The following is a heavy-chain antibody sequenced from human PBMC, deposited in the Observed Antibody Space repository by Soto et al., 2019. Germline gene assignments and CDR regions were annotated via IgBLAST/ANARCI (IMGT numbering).Heavy chain of an antibody. V-gene: IGHV4-31*03. J-gene: IGHJ4*02. CDR3: ARDAPETAAY. D-gene: IGHD2-2*01. CDR1: GGSISNGDYY. Sequence: QVQLQESGPGLVKPSQTLSLTCTVSGGSISNGDYYWNWIRQHPEKGLEWIGYINYRGSTFYNPSLKSRIIISVEKSKNQFSLKLSSVTAADTAVYYCARDAPETAAYWGQGTLVTVSS. CDR2: INYRGST.